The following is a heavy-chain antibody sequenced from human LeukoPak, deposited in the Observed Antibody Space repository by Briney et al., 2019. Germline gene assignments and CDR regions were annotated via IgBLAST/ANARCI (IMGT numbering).Heavy chain of an antibody. V-gene: IGHV3-64D*06. CDR2: FSRNGGSK. Sequence: GGPLRLSCSAHGLTFRTSSMNWVRQTPAKGLEYVSTFSRNGGSKHYADSVKGRFIISRDNSKHTLYLQRSSLRAEAPAVYYCVKEVIYYDSGRFYSGMDVWGQGTTVTVSS. D-gene: IGHD3-10*01. CDR1: GLTFRTSS. J-gene: IGHJ6*02. CDR3: VKEVIYYDSGRFYSGMDV.